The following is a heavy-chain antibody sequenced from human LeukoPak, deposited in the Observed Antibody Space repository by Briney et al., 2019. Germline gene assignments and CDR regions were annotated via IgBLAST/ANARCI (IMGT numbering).Heavy chain of an antibody. CDR3: ASLVRGGSFYYYMDV. CDR1: GDSVSNVSYY. CDR2: VYYSGST. Sequence: PSETLSLTCTVSGDSVSNVSYYWAWIRQPPGKGLEWIPNVYYSGSTYYNPSLKSRVAISVDTSKNQFSLTLRSVTAADTGVYFCASLVRGGSFYYYMDVWGRGTSVTVSS. D-gene: IGHD3-10*01. V-gene: IGHV4-39*01. J-gene: IGHJ6*03.